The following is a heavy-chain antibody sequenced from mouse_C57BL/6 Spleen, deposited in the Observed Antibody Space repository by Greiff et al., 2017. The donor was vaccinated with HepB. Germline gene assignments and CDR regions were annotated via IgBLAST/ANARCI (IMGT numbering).Heavy chain of an antibody. CDR2: IYPRSGNT. V-gene: IGHV1-81*01. CDR1: GYTFTSYG. Sequence: VQLQQSGAELARPGASVKLSCKASGYTFTSYGISWVKQRTGQGLEWIGEIYPRSGNTYYNEKFKGKATLTADKSSSTAYMELRSLTSEDSAVYVCARSDYYGSSYAMDYWGQGTSVTVSS. CDR3: ARSDYYGSSYAMDY. D-gene: IGHD1-1*01. J-gene: IGHJ4*01.